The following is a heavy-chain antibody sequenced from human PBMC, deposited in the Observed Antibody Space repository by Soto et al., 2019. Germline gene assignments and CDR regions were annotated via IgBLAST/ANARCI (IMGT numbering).Heavy chain of an antibody. Sequence: EVQLVESGGGLVQPGGSLRLSCAASGISVSNSYMTWVRQAPGKGLEWVSVISSDDRTYYADYVRGRFTISRDYSKNTLYLEMNSLRAGDTAVYHCARDTLGGAYDFCHGGQGTLVTVSS. CDR3: ARDTLGGAYDFCH. CDR1: GISVSNSY. V-gene: IGHV3-66*01. D-gene: IGHD3-3*01. J-gene: IGHJ4*02. CDR2: ISSDDRT.